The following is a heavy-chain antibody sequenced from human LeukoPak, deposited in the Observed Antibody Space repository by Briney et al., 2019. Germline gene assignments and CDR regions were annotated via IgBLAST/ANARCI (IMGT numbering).Heavy chain of an antibody. D-gene: IGHD5-18*01. CDR3: ARADGNYGYVFDY. CDR1: GFTFSSHS. J-gene: IGHJ4*02. Sequence: PGRSLRLSCAASGFTFSSHSMSWVRQAPGKGLEWVSSISSSSIYIYYEDSVKGRFAISRDNAKRSVFLQMNSLRAEDTAVYYCARADGNYGYVFDYWGQGILVTVSS. CDR2: ISSSSIYI. V-gene: IGHV3-21*01.